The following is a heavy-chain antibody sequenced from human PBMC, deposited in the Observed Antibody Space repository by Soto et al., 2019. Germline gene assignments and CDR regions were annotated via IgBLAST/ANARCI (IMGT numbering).Heavy chain of an antibody. CDR3: AREGAIFGVVINAVDY. CDR1: GFTFSNYA. CDR2: ISYDGSNK. V-gene: IGHV3-30-3*01. D-gene: IGHD3-3*02. Sequence: QVQLVESGGGVVQPGRSLRLSCAASGFTFSNYAMYWVRQAPGKGLEWVAVISYDGSNKYYVDSVKGRFTISRDNSKNTLYLQMNSLRAEETAVYYCAREGAIFGVVINAVDYWGQGTLVTVSS. J-gene: IGHJ4*02.